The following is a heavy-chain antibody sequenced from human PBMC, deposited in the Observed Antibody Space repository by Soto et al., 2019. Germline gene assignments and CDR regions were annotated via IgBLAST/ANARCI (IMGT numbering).Heavy chain of an antibody. V-gene: IGHV3-9*01. CDR2: ISWNSGSI. D-gene: IGHD6-19*01. Sequence: EVQLVESGGGLVQPGRSLRLSCAASGFTFDDYAMHWVRQAPGKGLEWVSGISWNSGSIGYADSVKGRFIISRDNAKNSLYLQMNSLRAEDTALYYCAKDSSSSGWYYFDYWGQGTLVTVSS. CDR3: AKDSSSSGWYYFDY. J-gene: IGHJ4*02. CDR1: GFTFDDYA.